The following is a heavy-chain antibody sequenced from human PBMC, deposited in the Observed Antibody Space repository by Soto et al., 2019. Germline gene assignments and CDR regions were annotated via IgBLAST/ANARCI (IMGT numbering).Heavy chain of an antibody. J-gene: IGHJ4*02. D-gene: IGHD3-22*01. Sequence: GSLRLSCAASGFTFSSYAMSWVRQAPGKGLEWVSAISGSGGSTYYADSVKGRFTISRDNSKNTLYLQMNSLRAEDTAVYYCAKAPDSSGYYYVSYYWGQGTLVTVSS. V-gene: IGHV3-23*01. CDR2: ISGSGGST. CDR3: AKAPDSSGYYYVSYY. CDR1: GFTFSSYA.